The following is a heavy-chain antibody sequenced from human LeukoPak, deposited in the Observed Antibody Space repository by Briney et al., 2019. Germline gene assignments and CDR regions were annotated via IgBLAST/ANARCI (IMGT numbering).Heavy chain of an antibody. D-gene: IGHD3-10*01. CDR3: ARGVRLYGAGSYSTASADY. J-gene: IGHJ4*02. V-gene: IGHV4-59*01. Sequence: PSETLSLTCTVSGGSISSYYWSWIRQPPGKGLEWIGYIYYSGSTNYTPSLKSRVNISVDTSKNQFSLKLSSVTAADTAVYYCARGVRLYGAGSYSTASADYWGQGTLVTVSS. CDR2: IYYSGST. CDR1: GGSISSYY.